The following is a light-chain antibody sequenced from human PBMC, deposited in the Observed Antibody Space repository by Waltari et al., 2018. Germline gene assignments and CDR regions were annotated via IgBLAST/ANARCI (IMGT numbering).Light chain of an antibody. CDR3: QQYHSYSIT. J-gene: IGKJ4*01. CDR2: QAS. V-gene: IGKV1-5*03. CDR1: QSISSS. Sequence: DIQMTQSPSTLSASVGARVTITCRASQSISSSLVWYQQKPGKAPKFLIYQASTLESGVPSRFSGSGSGTEFTLTISSLHPDDFATYYCQQYHSYSITFGGGTKVEI.